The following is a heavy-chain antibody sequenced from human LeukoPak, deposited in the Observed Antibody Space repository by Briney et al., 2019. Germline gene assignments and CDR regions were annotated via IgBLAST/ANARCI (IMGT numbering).Heavy chain of an antibody. J-gene: IGHJ6*03. CDR2: ISYDGSNK. V-gene: IGHV3-30-3*01. CDR3: ARPAEEDIVATTLRGPSSDYYMDV. Sequence: GGSLRLSCAASGFTFSSYAMHWVRQAPGKGLEWVAVISYDGSNKYYADSVKGRFTISRDNSKNTLYLQMNSLRAEDTAVYYCARPAEEDIVATTLRGPSSDYYMDVWGKGTTVTVSS. CDR1: GFTFSSYA. D-gene: IGHD5-12*01.